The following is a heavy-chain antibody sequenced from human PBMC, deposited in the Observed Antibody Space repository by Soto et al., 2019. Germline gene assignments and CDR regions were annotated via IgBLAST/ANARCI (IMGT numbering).Heavy chain of an antibody. CDR1: GFAFSRHA. D-gene: IGHD6-19*01. V-gene: IGHV3-30-3*01. Sequence: QVQLVESGGGVVQPGRSLRLSCAASGFAFSRHAMHWVRQAPGKGLEWVAVISFDGINKYYTDSVKGRFTLSRDNSKRALYLQMDTLRAEDTAVYYCARDEALQWPDPLEIWGQGTMVTVAS. J-gene: IGHJ3*02. CDR2: ISFDGINK. CDR3: ARDEALQWPDPLEI.